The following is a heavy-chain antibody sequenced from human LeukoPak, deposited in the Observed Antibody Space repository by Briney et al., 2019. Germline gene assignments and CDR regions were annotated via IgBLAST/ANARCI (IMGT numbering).Heavy chain of an antibody. CDR2: INHSGST. J-gene: IGHJ4*02. D-gene: IGHD3-22*01. CDR3: ARGYLVGYYDSSGYYYYFDY. Sequence: SETLSLTCAIYGGSFSGYYWSWICQPPGKGLEWIGEINHSGSTNYNPSLKSRVTISVDTSKNQFSLKLSSVTAADTAVYYCARGYLVGYYDSSGYYYYFDYWAREPWSPSPQ. V-gene: IGHV4-34*01. CDR1: GGSFSGYY.